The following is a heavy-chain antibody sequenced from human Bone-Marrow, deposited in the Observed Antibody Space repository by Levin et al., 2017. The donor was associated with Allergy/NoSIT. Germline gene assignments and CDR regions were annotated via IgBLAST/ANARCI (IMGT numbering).Heavy chain of an antibody. Sequence: GESLKISCAASGFTFSSYGMTWVRQTPGKGLEWVSTISGGGGSTYYADSVKGRFTISRDNSMDTLYLQVSGLRAEDTAVYYCAKGFLSSGTYFFDYWGRGTLVTVSS. CDR1: GFTFSSYG. J-gene: IGHJ4*02. CDR2: ISGGGGST. CDR3: AKGFLSSGTYFFDY. V-gene: IGHV3-23*01. D-gene: IGHD3-22*01.